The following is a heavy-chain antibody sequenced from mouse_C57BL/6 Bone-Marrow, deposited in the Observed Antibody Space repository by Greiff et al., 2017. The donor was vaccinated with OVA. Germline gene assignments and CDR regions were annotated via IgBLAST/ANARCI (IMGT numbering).Heavy chain of an antibody. CDR3: ARYNGPYFDV. D-gene: IGHD1-1*01. CDR1: GFTFTDYY. CDR2: IRNKANGYTT. J-gene: IGHJ1*03. Sequence: EVHLVESGGGLVQPGGSLSLSCAASGFTFTDYYMSWVRQPPGKALEWLGFIRNKANGYTTEYSASVKGRFTISRDNSQSILYLQMNALRAEDSATYYCARYNGPYFDVWGTGTTVTVSS. V-gene: IGHV7-3*01.